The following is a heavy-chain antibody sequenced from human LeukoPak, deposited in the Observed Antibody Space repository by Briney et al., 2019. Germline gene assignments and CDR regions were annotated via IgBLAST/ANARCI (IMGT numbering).Heavy chain of an antibody. D-gene: IGHD6-13*01. V-gene: IGHV4-39*01. CDR1: GGSISSSSYY. CDR2: IYYSGST. CDR3: ARPGVSSWYGVDY. Sequence: SETLSLTCTVSGGSISSSSYYWGWIRQPPGKGLEWIGSIYYSGSTYYNPSLKSRVTISVDTSKNQFSLKLSSVTAADTAVYYCARPGVSSWYGVDYWGQGTLVTVSS. J-gene: IGHJ4*02.